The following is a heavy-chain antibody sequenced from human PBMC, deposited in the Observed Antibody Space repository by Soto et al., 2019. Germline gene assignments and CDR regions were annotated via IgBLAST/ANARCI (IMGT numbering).Heavy chain of an antibody. J-gene: IGHJ4*02. V-gene: IGHV4-39*01. D-gene: IGHD3-3*01. CDR3: ASRPYHRITIFGVVINDYFDY. CDR2: IYYSGST. Sequence: QLQLQESGPGLVKPSETLSLTCTVSGGSISSSSYYWGWIRQPPGKGLEWIGSIYYSGSTYYNPSHNRRVTISVATSKNQFSLKLSSVPAADTAVYYCASRPYHRITIFGVVINDYFDYWGQGTLVTVSS. CDR1: GGSISSSSYY.